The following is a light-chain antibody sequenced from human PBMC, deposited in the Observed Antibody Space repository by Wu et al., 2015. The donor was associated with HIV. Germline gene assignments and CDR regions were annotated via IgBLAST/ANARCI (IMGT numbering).Light chain of an antibody. CDR3: QQSFNIPAYS. CDR2: AAS. Sequence: DIQMTQSLSSLSASVGDRVTITCRASQTISNYLSWYQQKPGKAPKLLIYAASTLQSGVPSRFSGSGSGTDFTLTISSLQLEDFATYYCQQSFNIPAYSFGQGTKLEIK. V-gene: IGKV1-39*01. J-gene: IGKJ2*03. CDR1: QTISNY.